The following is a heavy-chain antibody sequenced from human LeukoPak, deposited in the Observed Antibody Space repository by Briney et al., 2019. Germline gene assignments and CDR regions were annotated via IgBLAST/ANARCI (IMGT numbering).Heavy chain of an antibody. CDR2: ISGSGGST. CDR3: AKDLWYSYGSTSFDY. V-gene: IGHV3-23*01. J-gene: IGHJ4*02. CDR1: GFTFSSYA. D-gene: IGHD5-18*01. Sequence: GGSLRLSCAASGFTFSSYAMSWVRQAPGKGLEWVSAISGSGGSTYYADSVKGRFTISRDNSKNTLYLQMNSLRAEDTAVYYCAKDLWYSYGSTSFDYRGQGTLVTVSS.